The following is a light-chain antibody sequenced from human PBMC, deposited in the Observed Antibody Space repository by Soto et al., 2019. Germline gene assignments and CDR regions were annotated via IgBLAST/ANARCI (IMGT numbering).Light chain of an antibody. Sequence: IQMTQSPSSLSASVGDRVTITCQASQDISKNLNWYQQKPGKAPKLLIYDASSLQTGVPSRFSGSGSATHVTFTISTLQPEDIATYYCQQYDNRLPITFGQGTRLEIK. CDR3: QQYDNRLPIT. V-gene: IGKV1-33*01. CDR2: DAS. CDR1: QDISKN. J-gene: IGKJ5*01.